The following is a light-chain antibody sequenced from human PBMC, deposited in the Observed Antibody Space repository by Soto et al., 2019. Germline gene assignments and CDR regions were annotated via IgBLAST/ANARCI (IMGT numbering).Light chain of an antibody. CDR2: GAS. J-gene: IGKJ1*01. V-gene: IGKV3-20*01. Sequence: EIALTQSPATLSVSPGERATLSCRASHSVSSNLAWYQQKPGQAPRLLIYGASTRATDIPDRFSGSGSGTDFTLTISRLEPEDFAMYYCQQYGRTFGQGTKVDIK. CDR3: QQYGRT. CDR1: HSVSSN.